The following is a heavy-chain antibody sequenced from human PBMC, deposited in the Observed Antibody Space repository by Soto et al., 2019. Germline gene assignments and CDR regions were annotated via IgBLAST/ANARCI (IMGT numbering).Heavy chain of an antibody. CDR2: VHGGGST. CDR3: AGGFTTPASFGY. V-gene: IGHV3-53*01. Sequence: GGSLRLSCAASGFNVSNNHMTWVRQAAGKGLELVSFVHGGGSTSYADSVKGRFTISRDNSKNTLYLQMDSLRAEDTAIYYCAGGFTTPASFGYWGRGTLPTVAS. CDR1: GFNVSNNH. D-gene: IGHD1-1*01. J-gene: IGHJ4*02.